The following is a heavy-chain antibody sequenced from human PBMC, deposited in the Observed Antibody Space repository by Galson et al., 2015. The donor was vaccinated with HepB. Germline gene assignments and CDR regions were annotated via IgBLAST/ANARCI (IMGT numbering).Heavy chain of an antibody. CDR1: GFTFSSYD. CDR2: IGTAGDP. J-gene: IGHJ6*02. V-gene: IGHV3-13*05. D-gene: IGHD6-13*01. CDR3: ARGSFVAAAADRSYYYYGMDV. Sequence: SLRLSCAASGFTFSSYDMHWVRQATGKGLEWVSAIGTAGDPYYPGSVKGRFTISRENAKNSLYLQMNSLRAGDTAVYYCARGSFVAAAADRSYYYYGMDVWGQGTTVTVSS.